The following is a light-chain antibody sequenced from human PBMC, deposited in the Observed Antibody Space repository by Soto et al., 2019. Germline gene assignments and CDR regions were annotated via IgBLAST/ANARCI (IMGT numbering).Light chain of an antibody. CDR3: QQYNNWPFS. Sequence: DIVMTQSQGTLSVSPGERATLSCRAGQGVTTNFAWYQQKSGQSPRLLIYDVSIRATGVPARFSGTGSETDFTLTISGLQSEDSAVYFCQQYNNWPFSFGQGTRLEIK. J-gene: IGKJ5*01. V-gene: IGKV3-15*01. CDR1: QGVTTN. CDR2: DVS.